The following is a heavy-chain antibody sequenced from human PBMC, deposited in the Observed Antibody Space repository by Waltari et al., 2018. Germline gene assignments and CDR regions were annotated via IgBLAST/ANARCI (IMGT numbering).Heavy chain of an antibody. CDR3: AGDRAIGLFFDY. D-gene: IGHD2-2*01. CDR1: GDYIRSNYW. V-gene: IGHV4-4*02. Sequence: QVQLQESGPGLVEPSGPLSLTCAVSGDYIRSNYWWSWVRQSPGKGLEWIGQIHQSRRTHYNPSFESRLSMAVDRSKNQFSLNLNSVTAADTAVYYCAGDRAIGLFFDYWGQGTLVTVSS. J-gene: IGHJ4*02. CDR2: IHQSRRT.